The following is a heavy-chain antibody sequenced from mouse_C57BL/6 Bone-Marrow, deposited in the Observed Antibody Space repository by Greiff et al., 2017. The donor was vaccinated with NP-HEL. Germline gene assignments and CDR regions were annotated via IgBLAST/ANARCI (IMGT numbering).Heavy chain of an antibody. CDR1: GYTFTDHT. CDR2: IYPRDGST. J-gene: IGHJ4*01. Sequence: VKLMESDAELVKPGASVKISCKVSGYTFTDHTIHWMKQRPEQGLEWIGYIYPRDGSTKYNEKFKGKATLTADKSSSTAYMQLNSLTSEDSAVYFCARSYDYDFYYYAMDYWGQGTSVTVSS. CDR3: ARSYDYDFYYYAMDY. D-gene: IGHD2-4*01. V-gene: IGHV1-78*01.